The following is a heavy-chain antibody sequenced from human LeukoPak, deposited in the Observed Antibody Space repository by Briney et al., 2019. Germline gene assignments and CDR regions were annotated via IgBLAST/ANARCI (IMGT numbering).Heavy chain of an antibody. CDR1: GFTFDDYT. Sequence: GGSLRLSCAASGFTFDDYTMHWVRQAPGKGLEWVSGISWNSGSIGYADSVKGRFTISRDNAKNSLYLQMNSLRAEDTALYYCAKVDSSSWYRAEFDYWGQGTLVTVSS. CDR2: ISWNSGSI. V-gene: IGHV3-9*01. J-gene: IGHJ4*02. D-gene: IGHD6-13*01. CDR3: AKVDSSSWYRAEFDY.